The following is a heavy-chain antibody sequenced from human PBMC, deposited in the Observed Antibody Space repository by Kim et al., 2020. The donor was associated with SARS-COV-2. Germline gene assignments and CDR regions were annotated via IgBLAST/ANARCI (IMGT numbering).Heavy chain of an antibody. CDR1: GYTFTGYY. CDR2: INPNSGGT. Sequence: VKVSCKASGYTFTGYYMHWVRQAPGQGLEWMGWINPNSGGTNYAQKFQGRVTMTRDTSISTAYMELSRLRSDDTAVYYCASWMLTGDPPRHDAFDIWGQGTMVTVSS. V-gene: IGHV1-2*02. D-gene: IGHD7-27*01. J-gene: IGHJ3*02. CDR3: ASWMLTGDPPRHDAFDI.